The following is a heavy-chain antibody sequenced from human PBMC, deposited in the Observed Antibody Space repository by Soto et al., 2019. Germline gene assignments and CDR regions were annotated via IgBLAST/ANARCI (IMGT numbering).Heavy chain of an antibody. V-gene: IGHV1-18*01. Sequence: QVQLVQSGAEVKKPGASVKVSCKASGYTFTSYGISWVRQAPGQGLEWMGWISAYNGNTNYAQKLQGRVTMTTDTSTSTAYMELRSRRSDDTAVYYCARDWALGYCSSTSCQNWFDPWGQGTLVTVSS. CDR3: ARDWALGYCSSTSCQNWFDP. CDR2: ISAYNGNT. CDR1: GYTFTSYG. J-gene: IGHJ5*02. D-gene: IGHD2-2*01.